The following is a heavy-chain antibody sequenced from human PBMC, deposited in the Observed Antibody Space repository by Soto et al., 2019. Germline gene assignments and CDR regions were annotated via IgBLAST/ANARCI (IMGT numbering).Heavy chain of an antibody. CDR3: AREDRDRETGLVPAAIDGMDV. D-gene: IGHD2-2*01. CDR1: GGTFSRYS. V-gene: IGHV1-69*08. J-gene: IGHJ6*02. CDR2: IIPIFGIP. Sequence: QVQLVQSGAEVKKPGSSVKVSCKASGGTFSRYSITWVRQAPGHGLEWIGRIIPIFGIPTYAQKFQGRVTITAEESPRTAYMELSSLRSDDTAVYYCAREDRDRETGLVPAAIDGMDVWGQGTTVTVSS.